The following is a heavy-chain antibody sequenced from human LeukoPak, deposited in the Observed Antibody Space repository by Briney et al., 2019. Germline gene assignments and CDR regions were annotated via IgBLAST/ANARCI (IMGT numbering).Heavy chain of an antibody. CDR2: IYHSGST. D-gene: IGHD6-19*01. CDR3: ARVAGIRSSPYFDY. J-gene: IGHJ4*02. CDR1: GGSISSSNW. V-gene: IGHV4-4*02. Sequence: LETLSLTCAVSGGSISSSNWWSWVRQPPGKGLEWIGEIYHSGSTNYNPSLKSRVTISVDTSKNQFSLKLSSVTAADTAVYYCARVAGIRSSPYFDYWGQGTLVTVSS.